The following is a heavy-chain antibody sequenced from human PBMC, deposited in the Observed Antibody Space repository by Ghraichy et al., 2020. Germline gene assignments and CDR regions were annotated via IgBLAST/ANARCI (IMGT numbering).Heavy chain of an antibody. CDR2: IKSDGSST. D-gene: IGHD3-16*01. CDR3: ARGRNTYTTFFDY. J-gene: IGHJ4*02. Sequence: GSLRLSCAASGFTFTNYWMHWVRQAPGKGLVWVSRIKSDGSSTSYADSVKGRFTISRDNARNTVYLQMNTLTAEDTAVYYCARGRNTYTTFFDYCGQGTLVTVSS. CDR1: GFTFTNYW. V-gene: IGHV3-74*01.